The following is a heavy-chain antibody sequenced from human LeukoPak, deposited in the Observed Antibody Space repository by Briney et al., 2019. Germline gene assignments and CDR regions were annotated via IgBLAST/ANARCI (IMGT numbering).Heavy chain of an antibody. J-gene: IGHJ4*02. CDR1: GGSISDYY. CDR3: AREDWSYSSDY. V-gene: IGHV4-59*01. D-gene: IGHD1-26*01. Sequence: SETLSLTCTVSGGSISDYYWNWMRQPPGKGLEWIGYIYYSGRTNYNPSLKSRVSISVDTSKNQFSLKLSSVTAADTAIYYCAREDWSYSSDYWGQGTLVTVSS. CDR2: IYYSGRT.